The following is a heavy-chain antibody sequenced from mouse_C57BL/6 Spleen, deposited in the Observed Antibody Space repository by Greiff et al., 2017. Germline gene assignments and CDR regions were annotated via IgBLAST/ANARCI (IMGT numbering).Heavy chain of an antibody. CDR2: ISYSGST. CDR3: ARGDDGYYVWFAY. Sequence: DVHLVESGPGMVKPSQSLSLTCTVTGYSITSGYDWHWIRHFPGNKLEWMGYISYSGSTNYNPSLKSRISITHDTSKNHFFLKLNSVTTEDTATYYCARGDDGYYVWFAYWGQGTLVTVSA. CDR1: GYSITSGYD. V-gene: IGHV3-1*01. D-gene: IGHD2-3*01. J-gene: IGHJ3*01.